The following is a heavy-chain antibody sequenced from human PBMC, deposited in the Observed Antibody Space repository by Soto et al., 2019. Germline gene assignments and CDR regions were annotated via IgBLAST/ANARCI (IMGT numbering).Heavy chain of an antibody. CDR3: ASWLKEAGIGGNSYYGMDG. CDR2: IMPIFGRA. D-gene: IGHD6-19*01. CDR1: GGTFSNYA. J-gene: IGHJ6*02. V-gene: IGHV1-69*12. Sequence: QVQLVQSGAEVKKHGSSVKVSCKASGGTFSNYAFSWVRQVPGQGLAWLGGIMPIFGRADYAQKFRGRVTVTADESTSTAYMELSSLRSEDTAVYYCASWLKEAGIGGNSYYGMDGWGQGTTVTVSS.